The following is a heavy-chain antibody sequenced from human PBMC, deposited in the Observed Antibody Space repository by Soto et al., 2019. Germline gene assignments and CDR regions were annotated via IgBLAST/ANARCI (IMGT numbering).Heavy chain of an antibody. V-gene: IGHV4-30-2*01. CDR3: ARERTIFGIAPGGGMDV. D-gene: IGHD3-3*01. J-gene: IGHJ6*02. CDR1: GGSISTYDYS. CDR2: VYHTGKT. Sequence: QLQLQESGSGLVQPSQTLSLTCTASGGSISTYDYSWSWIRQPPGGGLEWIGSVYHTGKTYFIPSLKSRVTMSLDKSKNQFSLNLTSVTAADTALYYCARERTIFGIAPGGGMDVWGQGTNVTVSS.